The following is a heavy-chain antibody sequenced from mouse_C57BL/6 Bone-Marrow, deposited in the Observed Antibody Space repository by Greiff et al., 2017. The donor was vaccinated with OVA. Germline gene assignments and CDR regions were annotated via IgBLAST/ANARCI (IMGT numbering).Heavy chain of an antibody. V-gene: IGHV7-3*01. CDR1: GFTFTDYY. Sequence: DVQLQESGGGLVQPGGSLSLSCAASGFTFTDYYMSWVRQPPGKALEWLGFIRNKANGYTTEYSASVKGRFTISRDNSQSILYLQMNALRAEDSATYYCARTHYYGSSSWFAYWGQGTLVTVSA. D-gene: IGHD1-1*01. CDR2: IRNKANGYTT. J-gene: IGHJ3*01. CDR3: ARTHYYGSSSWFAY.